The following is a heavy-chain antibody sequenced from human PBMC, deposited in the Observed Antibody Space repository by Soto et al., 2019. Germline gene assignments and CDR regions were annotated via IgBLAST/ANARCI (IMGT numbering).Heavy chain of an antibody. CDR3: ARTFYGDYVLDPSDYGMDV. CDR1: GFTFSSYA. D-gene: IGHD4-17*01. J-gene: IGHJ6*02. CDR2: ISYDGSNK. V-gene: IGHV3-30-3*01. Sequence: GGSLRLSCAASGFTFSSYAMHWVRQAPGKGLEWVAVISYDGSNKYYADSVKGRFTISRDNSKNTLYLQMNSLRAEDTAVYYCARTFYGDYVLDPSDYGMDVWGQGTTVTVSS.